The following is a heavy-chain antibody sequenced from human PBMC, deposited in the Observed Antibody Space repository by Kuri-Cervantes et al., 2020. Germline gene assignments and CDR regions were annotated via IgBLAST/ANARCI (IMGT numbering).Heavy chain of an antibody. CDR3: ASRKAAAGVDVFDI. D-gene: IGHD6-13*01. Sequence: SETLSLTCTVSGYSISSGYYWGWIRQPPGKGLEWIGGIYHSGSTYYNPSLKSRVTISVDTSKNQFSLQLNSVTPEDTAVYYCASRKAAAGVDVFDIWGQGTMVTVSS. J-gene: IGHJ3*02. CDR2: IYHSGST. CDR1: GYSISSGYY. V-gene: IGHV4-38-2*02.